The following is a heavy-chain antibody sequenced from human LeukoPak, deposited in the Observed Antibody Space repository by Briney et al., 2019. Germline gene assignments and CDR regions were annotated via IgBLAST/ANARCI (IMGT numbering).Heavy chain of an antibody. V-gene: IGHV4-38-2*02. CDR3: VRYCSSTTCYTRAVDY. CDR1: CYSITIGYN. Sequence: SETLSLTCTVSCYSITIGYNWAWIRQPPGKVLEWIGSVYHSGSAYYNPTLKSRVTISVDTSKNQFSLKLSSVTAADTAVYYCVRYCSSTTCYTRAVDYWGQGTLVTVSS. J-gene: IGHJ4*02. D-gene: IGHD2-2*02. CDR2: VYHSGSA.